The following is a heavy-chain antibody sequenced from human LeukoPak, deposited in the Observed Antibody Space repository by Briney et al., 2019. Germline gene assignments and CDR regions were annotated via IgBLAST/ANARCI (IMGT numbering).Heavy chain of an antibody. V-gene: IGHV5-51*01. CDR1: GYSFSSYW. CDR2: IYPGGSET. J-gene: IGHJ4*02. D-gene: IGHD5-24*01. Sequence: GESLKISCKGLGYSFSSYWNAWVRQRPGKGREWIGIIYPGGSETRYDPSFQGQVTISADSSTSTAYLQWSSLRASDTAMYYCARASRDGYNQNFDHWGQGTLVTVSS. CDR3: ARASRDGYNQNFDH.